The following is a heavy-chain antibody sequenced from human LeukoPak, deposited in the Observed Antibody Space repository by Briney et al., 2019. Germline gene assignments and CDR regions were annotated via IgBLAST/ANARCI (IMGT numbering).Heavy chain of an antibody. V-gene: IGHV3-74*01. D-gene: IGHD2-2*02. J-gene: IGHJ4*02. CDR3: ARYTGGGVY. CDR2: ISSDGSNT. Sequence: GGSLRLSCAVSGFTFSSGYMHWVRQPPGEGPVWVSRISSDGSNTIYADSVKGRFTISRDDARNTLYLQMNSLRDADTAVYYCARYTGGGVYWGQGTLVTVSS. CDR1: GFTFSSGY.